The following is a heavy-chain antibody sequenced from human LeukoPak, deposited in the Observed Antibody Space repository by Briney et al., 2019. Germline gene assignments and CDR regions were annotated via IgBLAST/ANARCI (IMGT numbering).Heavy chain of an antibody. CDR2: IYHSGST. V-gene: IGHV4-30-2*01. Sequence: PSQTLSLTCTVSGGSISSGGYYWSWIRQPPGKGLEWIGYIYHSGSTYYNPSLKSRVTISVDRSKNQFSLKLSSVTAADTAVYYCARINRFGEIFVDYWGQGILVTVSS. D-gene: IGHD3-10*01. CDR3: ARINRFGEIFVDY. CDR1: GGSISSGGYY. J-gene: IGHJ4*02.